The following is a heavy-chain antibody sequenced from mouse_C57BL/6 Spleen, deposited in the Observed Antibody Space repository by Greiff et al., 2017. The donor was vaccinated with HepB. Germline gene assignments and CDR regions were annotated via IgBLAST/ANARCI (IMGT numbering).Heavy chain of an antibody. Sequence: DVKLVESGGGLVKPGGSLKLSCAASGFTFSSYAMSWVRQTPEKRLEWVATISDGGSYTYYPDNVKGRFTISRDNAKNNLYLQMSHLKSEDTAMYYCARDSRDGYYEYFDVWGTGTTVTVSS. J-gene: IGHJ1*03. D-gene: IGHD2-3*01. CDR1: GFTFSSYA. CDR2: ISDGGSYT. CDR3: ARDSRDGYYEYFDV. V-gene: IGHV5-4*01.